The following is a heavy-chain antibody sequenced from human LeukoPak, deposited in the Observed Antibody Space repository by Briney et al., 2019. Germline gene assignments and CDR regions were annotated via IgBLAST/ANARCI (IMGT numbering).Heavy chain of an antibody. CDR1: GCSISSSYY. CDR2: IYHSGST. Sequence: SETLSLTCAVSGCSISSSYYWGRIRQPPGKGLEWIGTIYHSGSTHYNPSLKSRVTLSVDTSKNQFSLKLRSVTAADTAVYYCASLPSNTVTHDYWGQGTLVTVSS. CDR3: ASLPSNTVTHDY. J-gene: IGHJ4*02. V-gene: IGHV4-38-2*01. D-gene: IGHD4-11*01.